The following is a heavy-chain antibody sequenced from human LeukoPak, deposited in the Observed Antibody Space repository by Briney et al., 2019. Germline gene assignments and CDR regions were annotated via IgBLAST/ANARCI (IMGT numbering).Heavy chain of an antibody. Sequence: SVKVSCKASGCTFSSYAISWERQAPGQGLGWMGGLIPIFGTANYAQKFWGRVTITADKSTRTAYMELSSLRAEDTAVYYCARDNDSRDPSHFDYWGQGTLVTVSS. V-gene: IGHV1-69*06. CDR2: LIPIFGTA. CDR1: GCTFSSYA. D-gene: IGHD3-16*01. J-gene: IGHJ4*02. CDR3: ARDNDSRDPSHFDY.